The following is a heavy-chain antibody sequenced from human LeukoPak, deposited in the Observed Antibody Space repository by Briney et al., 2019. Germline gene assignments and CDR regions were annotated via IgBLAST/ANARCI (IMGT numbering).Heavy chain of an antibody. Sequence: ASVKVSCKASGGTFSSYAISWVRQAPGQGLEWMGRIIPIFGIANYAQKFQGRVTITADKSTSTAYMELSSLRSEDTAVYYCARGIRDEDYYYYGMDVWGQGTTVTVSS. J-gene: IGHJ6*02. CDR1: GGTFSSYA. V-gene: IGHV1-69*04. CDR3: ARGIRDEDYYYYGMDV. D-gene: IGHD5-24*01. CDR2: IIPIFGIA.